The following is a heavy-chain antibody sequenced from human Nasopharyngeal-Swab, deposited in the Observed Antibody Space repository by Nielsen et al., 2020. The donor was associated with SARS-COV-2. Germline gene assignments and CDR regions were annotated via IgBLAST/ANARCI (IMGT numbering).Heavy chain of an antibody. CDR3: ASGSSSGPRYGMDV. Sequence: SVKVSCKASGYTFTYRYLHWVRQAPGQALEWMGWITPFNGNTNYAQKFQDRVTITRDRSMSTAYMELSSLRSEDTAMYYCASGSSSGPRYGMDVWGQGTTVTVSS. CDR1: GYTFTYRY. CDR2: ITPFNGNT. J-gene: IGHJ6*02. V-gene: IGHV1-45*02. D-gene: IGHD3-22*01.